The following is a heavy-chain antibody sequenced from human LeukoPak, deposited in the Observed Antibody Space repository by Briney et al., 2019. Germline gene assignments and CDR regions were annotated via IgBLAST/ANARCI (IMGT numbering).Heavy chain of an antibody. CDR1: GYTSTTYD. CDR2: MDPKSGNP. J-gene: IGHJ4*02. V-gene: IGHV1-8*01. D-gene: IGHD2-15*01. CDR3: ARVLSGASFDY. Sequence: ASVKVSCKTSGYTSTTYDINWMRQATGQGLEWMGWMDPKSGNPGYAQEFQGRVTMTRDTSTRTVYMELSGLRSDDTAVYYCARVLSGASFDYWGQGTLVTVSS.